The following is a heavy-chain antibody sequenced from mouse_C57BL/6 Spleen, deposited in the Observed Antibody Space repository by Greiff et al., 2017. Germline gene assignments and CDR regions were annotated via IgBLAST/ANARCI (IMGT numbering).Heavy chain of an antibody. V-gene: IGHV1-9*01. CDR2: LFPGSGSP. CDR3: AKFYYDYDQEYFDY. CDR1: GYTFTGYW. J-gene: IGHJ2*01. Sequence: QVQLQQSGAELMKPGASVKLSCKATGYTFTGYWIEWVKQRPGHGLEWIGQLFPGSGSPNYNEKFKGKATFTADTSSNTAYMQLSSLTTEDSAIDYCAKFYYDYDQEYFDYGGQGTTLTVAS. D-gene: IGHD2-4*01.